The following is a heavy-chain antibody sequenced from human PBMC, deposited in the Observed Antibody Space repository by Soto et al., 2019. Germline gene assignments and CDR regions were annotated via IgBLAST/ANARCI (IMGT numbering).Heavy chain of an antibody. V-gene: IGHV6-1*01. J-gene: IGHJ5*02. Sequence: PSQTLSLTCAISGDSVSSNSAAWNWIRQSPSRGLEWLGRTYYRSKWYNDYAVSVKSRITINPDTSKNQFSLQLNSVTPEDTAVYYCARDREGYCSCGSCGNWFDPWGQGTLVTVSS. CDR3: ARDREGYCSCGSCGNWFDP. CDR2: TYYRSKWYN. CDR1: GDSVSSNSAA. D-gene: IGHD2-15*01.